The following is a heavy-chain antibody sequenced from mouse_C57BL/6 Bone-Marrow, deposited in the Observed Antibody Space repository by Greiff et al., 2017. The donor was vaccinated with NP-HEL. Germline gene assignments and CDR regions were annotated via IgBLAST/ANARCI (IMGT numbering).Heavy chain of an antibody. J-gene: IGHJ3*01. V-gene: IGHV5-4*01. CDR3: ARDGVLRFPWFAY. CDR2: ISDGGSYT. Sequence: DVKLVESGGGLVKPGGSLKLSCAASGFTFSSYAMSWVRQTPEKRLEWVATISDGGSYTYYPDNVKGRFTISRDNAKNNLYLQMSQLKSEDTAMYYCARDGVLRFPWFAYWGQGTLVTVSA. D-gene: IGHD1-1*01. CDR1: GFTFSSYA.